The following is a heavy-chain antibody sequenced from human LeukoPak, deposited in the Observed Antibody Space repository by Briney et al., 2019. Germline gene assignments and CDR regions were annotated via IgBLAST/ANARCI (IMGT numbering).Heavy chain of an antibody. J-gene: IGHJ4*02. Sequence: SETLSLTCTVSGDFISNSYWNWIRQPAGKGLEWIGRIHTSGNTNYNPSLQSRVTMSIDTSKNQFSLKLSSVTAADTAVYYCARLPDYGDHRFDYWGQGTLVTVSS. CDR3: ARLPDYGDHRFDY. D-gene: IGHD4-17*01. V-gene: IGHV4-4*07. CDR2: IHTSGNT. CDR1: GDFISNSY.